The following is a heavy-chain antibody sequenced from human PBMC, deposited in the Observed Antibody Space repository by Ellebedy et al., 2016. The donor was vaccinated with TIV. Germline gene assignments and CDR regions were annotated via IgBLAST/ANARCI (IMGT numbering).Heavy chain of an antibody. Sequence: PGGSLRLSCTASGFSFRNHAMSWVRQAPGKGLEWVSGISGSGRDTYYADSVKGRFTISRDNSKSTVDLLLDSLRAADTAVYYCAKGDYVGAWHLDHWGQGTVVTVSS. D-gene: IGHD2-21*01. J-gene: IGHJ4*02. CDR3: AKGDYVGAWHLDH. CDR2: ISGSGRDT. V-gene: IGHV3-23*01. CDR1: GFSFRNHA.